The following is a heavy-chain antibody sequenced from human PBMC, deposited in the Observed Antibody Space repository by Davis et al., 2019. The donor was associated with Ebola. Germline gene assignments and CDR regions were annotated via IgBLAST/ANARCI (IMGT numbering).Heavy chain of an antibody. V-gene: IGHV3-33*08. CDR1: GFTFSSYW. CDR3: ARGGGGRYYYHREV. J-gene: IGHJ6*03. CDR2: IWDDGSNK. Sequence: PGGSLRLSCAASGFTFSSYWMHWVRQAPGKGLEWVAVIWDDGSNKYYEDSVKGRFTISRDNSKNTLYLQVNSLRAEDTAVYYCARGGGGRYYYHREVWGQGTTVTVSS. D-gene: IGHD3-16*01.